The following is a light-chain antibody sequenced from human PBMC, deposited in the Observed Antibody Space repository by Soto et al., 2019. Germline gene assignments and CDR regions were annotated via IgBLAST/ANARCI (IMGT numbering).Light chain of an antibody. CDR3: QQLNSYPLT. V-gene: IGKV3-15*01. CDR1: QSVSSN. Sequence: EIVMTQSPATLSVSPGERATLSCRASQSVSSNLAWYQQKPGQAPSLLIYGASTRATGTPARFSGSGSGTEFTLTISSLQPEDFATYYCQQLNSYPLTFGGGTKVDI. J-gene: IGKJ4*01. CDR2: GAS.